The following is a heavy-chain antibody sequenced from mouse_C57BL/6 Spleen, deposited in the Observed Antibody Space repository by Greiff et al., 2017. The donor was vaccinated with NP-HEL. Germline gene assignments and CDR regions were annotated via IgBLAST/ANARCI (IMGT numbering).Heavy chain of an antibody. CDR2: IDPSDSET. D-gene: IGHD3-2*02. V-gene: IGHV1-52*01. CDR3: ARWGSGYGY. Sequence: QVQLKQPGAELVRPGSSVKLSCKASGYTFTSYWMHWVKQRPIQGLEWIGNIDPSDSETHYNQKFKDKATLTVDKSSSTAYMQLSSLTSEDSAVYYCARWGSGYGYWGQGTTLTVSS. CDR1: GYTFTSYW. J-gene: IGHJ2*01.